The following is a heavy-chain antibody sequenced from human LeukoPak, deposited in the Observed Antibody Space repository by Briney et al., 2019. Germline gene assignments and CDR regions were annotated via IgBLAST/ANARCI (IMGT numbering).Heavy chain of an antibody. CDR3: ARYGSSYDFWSGYSEGHWFDP. D-gene: IGHD3-3*01. V-gene: IGHV4-59*01. CDR1: GGSISSYY. Sequence: PSETLSLTCTVSGGSISSYYWSWIRQPPGKGLEWIGYIYYSGSTNYNPSLKSRVTISVDTSKNQFSLKLSSVTAADTAVYYCARYGSSYDFWSGYSEGHWFDPWGQGTLVTVSS. CDR2: IYYSGST. J-gene: IGHJ5*02.